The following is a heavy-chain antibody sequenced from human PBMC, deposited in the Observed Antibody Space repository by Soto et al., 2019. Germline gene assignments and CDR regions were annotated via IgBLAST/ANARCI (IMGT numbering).Heavy chain of an antibody. D-gene: IGHD2-15*01. J-gene: IGHJ4*02. CDR2: IYHSGST. CDR3: VRGYCSGGSRYPKGGFDY. V-gene: IGHV4-38-2*01. Sequence: SETLSLTCAVSGYSISSGYYWGWIRQHPGKGLEWIGSIYHSGSTYYNPTLKSRVTISVDTSKNQFSLKLSSVTAPDTAVYYQVRGYCSGGSRYPKGGFDYWGQGTLVTVSS. CDR1: GYSISSGYY.